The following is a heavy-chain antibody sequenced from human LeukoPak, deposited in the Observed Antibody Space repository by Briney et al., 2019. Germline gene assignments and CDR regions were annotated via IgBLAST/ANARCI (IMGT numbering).Heavy chain of an antibody. CDR3: ARGSSFITTLWSGYYDY. Sequence: PSETLSLTCAVYGGSFSGYYWSWIRQPPGKGPEWIGEINHSGSTNYNPSLKSRVTISVDTSKNQFSLKLSSVTAADTAVYYCARGSSFITTLWSGYYDYWGQGTLVTVSS. CDR1: GGSFSGYY. V-gene: IGHV4-34*01. CDR2: INHSGST. D-gene: IGHD3-3*01. J-gene: IGHJ4*02.